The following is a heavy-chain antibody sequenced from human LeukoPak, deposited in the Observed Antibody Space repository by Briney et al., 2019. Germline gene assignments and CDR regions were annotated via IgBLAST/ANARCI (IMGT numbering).Heavy chain of an antibody. CDR3: ASDPFSSGWEFDY. V-gene: IGHV4-59*05. CDR2: ISYSGST. CDR1: GVSMSSSY. Sequence: SETLSLTCTVSGVSMSSSYWSWIRQPPGKGLEWIGSISYSGSTYYNPSLRSRVTISIDTSKNQFSLKLTSVTAADTAVYYCASDPFSSGWEFDYWGQGTLVTVSS. J-gene: IGHJ4*02. D-gene: IGHD6-19*01.